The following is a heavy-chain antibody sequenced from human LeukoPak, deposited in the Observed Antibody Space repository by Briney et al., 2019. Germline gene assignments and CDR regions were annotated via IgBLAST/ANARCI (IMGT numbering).Heavy chain of an antibody. CDR2: ISYDGSNK. D-gene: IGHD3-22*01. Sequence: PGGSLRLSCAASGFTFSSYGMHWVRQAPGKGLEWVAVISYDGSNKYYADSVKGRFTISRDNSKDTLYLQMNSLRAEDTAVYYCAKDALITYYYDSSGLLHLGLFDYWGQGTLVTVSS. CDR1: GFTFSSYG. J-gene: IGHJ4*02. V-gene: IGHV3-30*18. CDR3: AKDALITYYYDSSGLLHLGLFDY.